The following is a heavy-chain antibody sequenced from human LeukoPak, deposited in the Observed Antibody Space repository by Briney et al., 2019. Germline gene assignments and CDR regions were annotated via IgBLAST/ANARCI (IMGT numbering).Heavy chain of an antibody. CDR1: GFTFGDYA. CDR2: IRSKAYGGTT. J-gene: IGHJ4*02. V-gene: IGHV3-49*03. CDR3: TRGDRSYLPYYFDY. D-gene: IGHD3-16*02. Sequence: GGSLRLSCTASGFTFGDYAISWFRQAPGKGLEWVGFIRSKAYGGTTEYAASVKGRFTISRDDSKSIAYLQMNSLKTEDTAVYYCTRGDRSYLPYYFDYWGQGTLVTVSS.